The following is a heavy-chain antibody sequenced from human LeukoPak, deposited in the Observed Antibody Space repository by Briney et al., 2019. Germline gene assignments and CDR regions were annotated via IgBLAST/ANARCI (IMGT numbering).Heavy chain of an antibody. D-gene: IGHD2-2*01. Sequence: SETLSLTCTVSGGSISSSSYFWGWIRQPPGKGLEWIGSIYYSGSTYYNPSLKSRVTISVDTSKNQFSLHLNSVTPEDTAVYYCARRLTQYDCFDPWGQGILVTVSS. J-gene: IGHJ5*02. V-gene: IGHV4-39*01. CDR3: ARRLTQYDCFDP. CDR1: GGSISSSSYF. CDR2: IYYSGST.